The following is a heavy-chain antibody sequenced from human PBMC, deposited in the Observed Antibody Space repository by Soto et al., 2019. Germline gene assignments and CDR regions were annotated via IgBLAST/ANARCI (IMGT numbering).Heavy chain of an antibody. Sequence: QVQLQESGPGLVKPSETLSLTCTVSGGSISSYYWSWIRQPPGKGLEWIGYIYYSGSTSYNPSLKRRVTISVDTSKNQFSLKLSSVTAADTAVYYCARVWGGAFDIWGQGTMVTVSS. J-gene: IGHJ3*02. CDR2: IYYSGST. CDR3: ARVWGGAFDI. V-gene: IGHV4-59*01. D-gene: IGHD3-10*01. CDR1: GGSISSYY.